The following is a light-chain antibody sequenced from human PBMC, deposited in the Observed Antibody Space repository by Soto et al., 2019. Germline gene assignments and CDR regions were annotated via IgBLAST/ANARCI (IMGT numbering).Light chain of an antibody. Sequence: DIQMTQSPSTLSASVGDSVIITCRASQSISDYLAWYQQKPGKAPKLLIYDASNLESGVPSTFSGSGSGTEFTLTISSLQPDDFATYYCQQYYTYWHMFGQGTRVEIK. CDR3: QQYYTYWHM. CDR2: DAS. V-gene: IGKV1-5*01. J-gene: IGKJ1*01. CDR1: QSISDY.